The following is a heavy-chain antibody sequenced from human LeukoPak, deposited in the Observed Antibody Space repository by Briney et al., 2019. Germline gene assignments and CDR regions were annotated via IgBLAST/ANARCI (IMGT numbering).Heavy chain of an antibody. Sequence: PSETLSLTCAVYGGSFSGYYWSWIRQPPGKGLEWIGEINHSGSTNYNPSLKSRVTISVDTPKNQFSLKLSSVTAADTAVYYCARGLDIVVVPAATWFDYWGQGTLVTVSS. V-gene: IGHV4-34*01. CDR2: INHSGST. CDR1: GGSFSGYY. CDR3: ARGLDIVVVPAATWFDY. J-gene: IGHJ4*02. D-gene: IGHD2-2*03.